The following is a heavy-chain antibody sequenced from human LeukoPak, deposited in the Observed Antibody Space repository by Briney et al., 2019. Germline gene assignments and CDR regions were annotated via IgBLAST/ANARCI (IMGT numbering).Heavy chain of an antibody. CDR1: GFTFSSYW. CDR3: AKKLPEHQLHFWFDP. D-gene: IGHD6-13*01. J-gene: IGHJ5*02. CDR2: IKQDGSEK. V-gene: IGHV3-7*03. Sequence: GGSLRLSCAASGFTFSSYWMSWVRQAPGKGLEWVANIKQDGSEKYYVDSVEGRFTISRDNAKNSLYLQMNSLRAEDTAVYYCAKKLPEHQLHFWFDPWGQGTLVTVSS.